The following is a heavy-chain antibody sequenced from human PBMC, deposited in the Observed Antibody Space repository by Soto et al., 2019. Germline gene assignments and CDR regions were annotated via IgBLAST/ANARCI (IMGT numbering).Heavy chain of an antibody. D-gene: IGHD3-22*01. CDR3: ARGSRDSSGYYSTGPSAEYLQH. Sequence: SLRLSCAASGFTFSSYWMHWVRQAPGKGLVWVSRINSDGSSTSYADSVKGRFTISRDNAKNTLYLQMNSLRAEDTAVYYCARGSRDSSGYYSTGPSAEYLQHWGQGTLVTVYS. J-gene: IGHJ1*01. CDR1: GFTFSSYW. CDR2: INSDGSST. V-gene: IGHV3-74*01.